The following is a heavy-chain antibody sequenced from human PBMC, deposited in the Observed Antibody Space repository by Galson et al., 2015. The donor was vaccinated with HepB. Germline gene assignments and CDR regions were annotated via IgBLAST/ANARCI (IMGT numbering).Heavy chain of an antibody. CDR1: GGTFSSYA. V-gene: IGHV1-69*04. J-gene: IGHJ6*02. CDR3: AREGAGYCSSTSCYARLFPAADTYYGMDV. Sequence: SVKVSCKASGGTFSSYAISWVRQAPGQGLEWMGRIIPILGIANYAQKFQGRVTITADKSTSTAYMELSSLRSEDTAVYYCAREGAGYCSSTSCYARLFPAADTYYGMDVCGQGTTVTVSS. CDR2: IIPILGIA. D-gene: IGHD2-2*01.